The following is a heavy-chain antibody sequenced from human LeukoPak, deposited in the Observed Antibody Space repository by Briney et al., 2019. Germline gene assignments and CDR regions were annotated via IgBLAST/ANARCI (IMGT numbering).Heavy chain of an antibody. D-gene: IGHD2-2*01. CDR3: ARTYCNSTSCLDY. V-gene: IGHV3-7*01. Sequence: PGGSLRLSCAASGFTFSSYWMSWVRQAPGKGLEWVANIKQDGSEKYYVDSVKGRFTISRDNAKNSLYLQMNSLRAEDTAVYYCARTYCNSTSCLDYWGQGTLVTVSS. CDR1: GFTFSSYW. CDR2: IKQDGSEK. J-gene: IGHJ4*02.